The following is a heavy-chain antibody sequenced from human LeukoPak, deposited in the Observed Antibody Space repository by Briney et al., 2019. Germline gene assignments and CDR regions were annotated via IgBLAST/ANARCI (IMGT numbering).Heavy chain of an antibody. Sequence: SETLSLTCTVSGGSISSSSYYWGWIRQPPGKGLEWIGSIYYSGSTYYNPPLKSRVTISVDTSKNQFSLKLSSVTAADTAVYYCARHGGNSQQLGTFDYWGQGTLVTVSS. CDR1: GGSISSSSYY. V-gene: IGHV4-39*01. CDR3: ARHGGNSQQLGTFDY. D-gene: IGHD6-13*01. CDR2: IYYSGST. J-gene: IGHJ4*02.